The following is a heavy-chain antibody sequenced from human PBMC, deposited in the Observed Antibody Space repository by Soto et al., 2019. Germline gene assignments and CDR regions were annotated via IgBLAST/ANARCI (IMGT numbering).Heavy chain of an antibody. D-gene: IGHD3-10*01. CDR3: AREGDGGFTLVGFGGVNDY. Sequence: QVQVQQWGAGLLKPSETLSLTCAISGGSFSRYYWSWIRQPPGKGLEWIGESNHNGRTNYNPSLKSRVTISVDTSKHQFSLKLSSVTAADLAVYYCAREGDGGFTLVGFGGVNDYWGQGTLVTVSS. CDR1: GGSFSRYY. J-gene: IGHJ4*02. V-gene: IGHV4-34*01. CDR2: SNHNGRT.